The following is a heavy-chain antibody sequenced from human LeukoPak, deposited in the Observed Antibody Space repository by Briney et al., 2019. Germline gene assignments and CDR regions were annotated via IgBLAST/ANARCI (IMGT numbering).Heavy chain of an antibody. Sequence: SETLSLTCTVSGGAISSFYWSWIRQPPGEGLEWIAYVYYTGSSNSNPSLRSRVTISVDTSRNQFFLHLNSVTAADTAVYYCARGDGYTFGYWGQGTLVTVSS. J-gene: IGHJ4*02. CDR2: VYYTGSS. D-gene: IGHD5-24*01. CDR3: ARGDGYTFGY. V-gene: IGHV4-59*01. CDR1: GGAISSFY.